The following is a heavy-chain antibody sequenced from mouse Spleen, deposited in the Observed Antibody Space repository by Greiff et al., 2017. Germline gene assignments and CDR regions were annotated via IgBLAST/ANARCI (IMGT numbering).Heavy chain of an antibody. CDR2: FNPSNGGT. D-gene: IGHD2-4*01. CDR3: TRGTMITTDFDY. V-gene: IGHV1S16*01. CDR1: GFNIKDTY. Sequence: SGAELVKPGASVKLSCTASGFNIKDTYMYWVKQRPGQGLEWIGGFNPSNGGTNFNEKFKSKATLTVDKSSSTAYMQLSSLTSEDSAVYYCTRGTMITTDFDYWGQGTTLTVSS. J-gene: IGHJ2*01.